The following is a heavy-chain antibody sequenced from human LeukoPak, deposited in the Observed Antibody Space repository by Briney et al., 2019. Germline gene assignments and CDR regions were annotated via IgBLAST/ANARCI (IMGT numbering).Heavy chain of an antibody. CDR1: GFNLGDHA. CDR2: IRSKAYRGTT. D-gene: IGHD5-18*01. J-gene: IGHJ6*02. V-gene: IGHV3-49*04. Sequence: GGSLRLSCTTSGFNLGDHAMTWASQAPGKGLEWDGFIRSKAYRGTTEYAASVKGGFTISRDDSKSVVYLQMNSLKSEDTAVYYCSRGPIQLWVHNGVDVWGQGTTVTVSS. CDR3: SRGPIQLWVHNGVDV.